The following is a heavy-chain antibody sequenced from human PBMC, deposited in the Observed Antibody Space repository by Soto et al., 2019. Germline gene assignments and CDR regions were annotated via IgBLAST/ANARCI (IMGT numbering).Heavy chain of an antibody. CDR3: ARGITMVRGVLLDAFDI. Sequence: QVQLVQSGAEVKKPGASVKVSCKASGYTFTGYYMHWVRQAPGQGLEWMGWINPNSGGTNYAQKFQGWVNMTRDTSISTAYMELSRMRSADTAVYYCARGITMVRGVLLDAFDIWGQGTMVTVSS. V-gene: IGHV1-2*04. CDR2: INPNSGGT. CDR1: GYTFTGYY. J-gene: IGHJ3*02. D-gene: IGHD3-10*01.